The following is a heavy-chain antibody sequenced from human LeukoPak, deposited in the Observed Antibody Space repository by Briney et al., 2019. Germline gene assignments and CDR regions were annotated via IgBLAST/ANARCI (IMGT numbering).Heavy chain of an antibody. CDR2: IIPILGIA. Sequence: SVKVSCKASGGTFSSYAISWVRQAPGQGLEWMGRIIPILGIANYAQKFQGRVTITADKSTSTAYMELSSLRSEDTAVYYCARETESYDSRSPQNDYWGQGTLVTVSS. J-gene: IGHJ4*02. CDR3: ARETESYDSRSPQNDY. V-gene: IGHV1-69*04. CDR1: GGTFSSYA. D-gene: IGHD3-22*01.